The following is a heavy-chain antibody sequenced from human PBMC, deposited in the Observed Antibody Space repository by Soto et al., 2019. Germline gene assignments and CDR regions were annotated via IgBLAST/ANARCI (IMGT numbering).Heavy chain of an antibody. Sequence: GGSLRLACAASGFTFSSYGMHWVRQAPGKGLEWVAVISYDGSNKYYADSVKGRFTISRDNSKNTLYLQMNSLRAEDTAVYYCAKDPRNPRSYYMDVWGKGTTVTVSS. CDR1: GFTFSSYG. J-gene: IGHJ6*03. D-gene: IGHD4-4*01. V-gene: IGHV3-30*18. CDR2: ISYDGSNK. CDR3: AKDPRNPRSYYMDV.